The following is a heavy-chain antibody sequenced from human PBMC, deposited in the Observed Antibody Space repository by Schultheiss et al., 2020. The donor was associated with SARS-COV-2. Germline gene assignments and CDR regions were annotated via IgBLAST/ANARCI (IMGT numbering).Heavy chain of an antibody. CDR2: ISAYNGNT. CDR1: GYTFTSYG. J-gene: IGHJ4*02. Sequence: ASVKVSCKASGYTFTSYGISWVRQAPGQGLEWMGWISAYNGNTNYAQKLQGRVTMTTDTSTSTAYMELSRLRSDDTAVYYCARAAASHEPFDYWGQGTLVTVSS. V-gene: IGHV1-18*01. D-gene: IGHD6-13*01. CDR3: ARAAASHEPFDY.